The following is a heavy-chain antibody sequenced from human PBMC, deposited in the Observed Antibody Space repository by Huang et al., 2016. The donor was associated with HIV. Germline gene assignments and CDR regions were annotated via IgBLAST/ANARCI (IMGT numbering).Heavy chain of an antibody. CDR3: ARDDTDAFDI. Sequence: QVQLVQSGAEVKKPGASVKVSCQASGSIFTGFRIGWVRQAPGQGLGWMGWISTYSGDTNYPQRLLGRVTMTTDTSTSTAYMELRSLRSDDTAMYYCARDDTDAFDIWGQGTMVTVSS. CDR2: ISTYSGDT. V-gene: IGHV1-18*01. CDR1: GSIFTGFR. D-gene: IGHD2-2*02. J-gene: IGHJ3*02.